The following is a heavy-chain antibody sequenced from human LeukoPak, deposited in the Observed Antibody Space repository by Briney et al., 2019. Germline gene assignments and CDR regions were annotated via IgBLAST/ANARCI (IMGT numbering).Heavy chain of an antibody. CDR2: IKSKTDGGTT. Sequence: GGSLRLSCAASGFTFSNAWMSWVRQAPGKGLEWVGRIKSKTDGGTTDYAAPVKGRFTISRDDSKNTLYLQMNSLKTEDTAVYYCTTSSSGWYSQHYFDYWGQGTLVTVSS. D-gene: IGHD6-19*01. CDR1: GFTFSNAW. J-gene: IGHJ4*02. CDR3: TTSSSGWYSQHYFDY. V-gene: IGHV3-15*01.